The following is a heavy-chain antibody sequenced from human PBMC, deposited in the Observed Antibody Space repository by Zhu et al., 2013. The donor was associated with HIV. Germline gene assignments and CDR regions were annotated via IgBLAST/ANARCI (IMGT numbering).Heavy chain of an antibody. J-gene: IGHJ2*01. D-gene: IGHD2-2*01. CDR2: ISGYNGKA. CDR3: ARGSSTRYFDL. Sequence: LVQSGAEMKKPGASVKVSCRASGYVFTSFGISWLRQAPGQRLQWMGWISGYNGKAKYARHLQDRVTMTVDISSSTAYLDLRSLRSDDTAVYYCARGSSTRYFDLWGRGTLVTVSS. V-gene: IGHV1-18*01. CDR1: GYVFTSFG.